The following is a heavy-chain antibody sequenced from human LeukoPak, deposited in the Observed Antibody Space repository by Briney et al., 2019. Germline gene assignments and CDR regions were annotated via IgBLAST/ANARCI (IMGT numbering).Heavy chain of an antibody. CDR2: ISYDGSNK. CDR1: GFTFSSYG. CDR3: AREGPKWKNATFDY. V-gene: IGHV3-30*03. D-gene: IGHD1-1*01. Sequence: GGSLRLSCAASGFTFSSYGMHWVRQAPGKGLEWVAVISYDGSNKYYADSVKGRFTISRDNSKNTLYLQMNSLRAEDTAVYYCAREGPKWKNATFDYWGQGTLVTVSS. J-gene: IGHJ4*02.